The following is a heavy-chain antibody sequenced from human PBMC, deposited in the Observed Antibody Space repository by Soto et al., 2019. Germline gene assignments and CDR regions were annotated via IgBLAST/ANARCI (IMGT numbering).Heavy chain of an antibody. CDR1: GGTFSSYA. Sequence: QVQLVQSGAEVKKPGSSVKVSCKASGGTFSSYAISWVRQAPGQGLEWMGGIIPIFGTANYAQKFQGRVTITADESTSTAYMELSSLRSDETAVYYCARSMRGSTLTPPRFDYGMDVWGQGTTVTVSS. J-gene: IGHJ6*02. D-gene: IGHD2-8*01. V-gene: IGHV1-69*01. CDR3: ARSMRGSTLTPPRFDYGMDV. CDR2: IIPIFGTA.